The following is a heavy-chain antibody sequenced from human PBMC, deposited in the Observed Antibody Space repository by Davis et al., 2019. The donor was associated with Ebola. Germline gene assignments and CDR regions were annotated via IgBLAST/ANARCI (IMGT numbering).Heavy chain of an antibody. Sequence: GESLKISCAASGFTFSSYAMSWVRQAPGKGLEWVSAISGSGGSTYYADSVKGRFTISRDNSRNTLYLQMNSLRAEDTAVYYCAKGVVPADYLDYWGQGTLVTVSS. V-gene: IGHV3-23*01. D-gene: IGHD2-2*01. CDR1: GFTFSSYA. J-gene: IGHJ4*02. CDR3: AKGVVPADYLDY. CDR2: ISGSGGST.